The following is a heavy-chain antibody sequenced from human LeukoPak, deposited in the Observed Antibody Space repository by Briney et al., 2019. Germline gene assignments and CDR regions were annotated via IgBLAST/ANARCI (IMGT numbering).Heavy chain of an antibody. J-gene: IGHJ4*02. CDR2: ISGSGGST. V-gene: IGHV3-23*01. D-gene: IGHD3-22*01. Sequence: GGSLRLSCAASGFTFSSYAMSWVRQAPGKGLEWVSAISGSGGSTYYADTVKGRFTISIDNSKNTLYLQMNSLRAEDTAVDYCAKVNYYDSSGAFYDWGQGTLVTVSS. CDR1: GFTFSSYA. CDR3: AKVNYYDSSGAFYD.